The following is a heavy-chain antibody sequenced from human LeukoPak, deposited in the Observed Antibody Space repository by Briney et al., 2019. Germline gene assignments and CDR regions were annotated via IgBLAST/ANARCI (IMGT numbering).Heavy chain of an antibody. V-gene: IGHV4-59*01. Sequence: SETLSLTCTVSGGFISSYYWSWIRQPPGKGLEWIGYIYYSGSTNYNPSLKSRVTISVDTSKNQFSLELSSVTAADTAVYYCARGSGLGWGQGTLVTVSS. CDR1: GGFISSYY. J-gene: IGHJ4*02. CDR3: ARGSGLG. CDR2: IYYSGST. D-gene: IGHD1-14*01.